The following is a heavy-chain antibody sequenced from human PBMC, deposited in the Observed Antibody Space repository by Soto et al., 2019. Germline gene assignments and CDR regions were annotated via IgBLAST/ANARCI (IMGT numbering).Heavy chain of an antibody. CDR2: ISGSGGST. V-gene: IGHV3-23*01. J-gene: IGHJ3*02. CDR1: GFTFGSYA. CDR3: AKIGRYDILTGPSDAFDI. D-gene: IGHD3-9*01. Sequence: GGSLRLSCAASGFTFGSYAMSWVRQAPGKGLEWVSAISGSGGSTYYADSVKGRFTISRDNSKNTLYLQMNSLRAEDTAVYYCAKIGRYDILTGPSDAFDIWGQGTMVTVSS.